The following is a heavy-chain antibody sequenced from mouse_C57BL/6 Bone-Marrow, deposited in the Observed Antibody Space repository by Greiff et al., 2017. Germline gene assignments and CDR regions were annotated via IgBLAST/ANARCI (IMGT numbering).Heavy chain of an antibody. J-gene: IGHJ3*01. Sequence: QVQLQQSGAELARTGASVKLSCKASGYTFTSYGISWVKQRTGQGLEWIGEIYPRSGNTYYNEKFRGKATLTADKSSRTAYMELRSLTSEDSAVYFCAREAYWGQGTLVTVSA. V-gene: IGHV1-81*01. CDR2: IYPRSGNT. CDR1: GYTFTSYG. CDR3: AREAY.